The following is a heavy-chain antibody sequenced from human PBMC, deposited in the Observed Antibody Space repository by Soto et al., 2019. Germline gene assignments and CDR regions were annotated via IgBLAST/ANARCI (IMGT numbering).Heavy chain of an antibody. CDR3: AKDRQVDAVYYYYGMDV. Sequence: EGQLLEYGGGLVQPGGSLRLSCVASGFTFGSYAMIWVRQAPGKGLEWVSAISGSGGSTNYADSVKGRVTIARDNSKNTLYLQMNSLRVEETDVYYCAKDRQVDAVYYYYGMDVWGQVTTVTDSS. CDR1: GFTFGSYA. V-gene: IGHV3-23*01. CDR2: ISGSGGST. D-gene: IGHD2-8*01. J-gene: IGHJ6*02.